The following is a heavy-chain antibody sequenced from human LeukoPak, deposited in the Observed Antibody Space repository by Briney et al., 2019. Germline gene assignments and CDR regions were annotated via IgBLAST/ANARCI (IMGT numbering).Heavy chain of an antibody. CDR1: GFTFSSYA. CDR3: AKFLEGYCSSTSCYTALDY. J-gene: IGHJ4*02. CDR2: ISGSGGST. Sequence: GGSLRLSCAAFGFTFSSYAMSWVRQAPGKGLEWVSAISGSGGSTYYADSVKGRFTISRDNSKNTLYLQMNSLRAEDTAVYYCAKFLEGYCSSTSCYTALDYWGQGTLVTVSS. D-gene: IGHD2-2*02. V-gene: IGHV3-23*01.